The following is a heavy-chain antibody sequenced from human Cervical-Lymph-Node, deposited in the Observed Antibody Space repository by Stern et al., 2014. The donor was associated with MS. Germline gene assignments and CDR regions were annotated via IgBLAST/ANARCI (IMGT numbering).Heavy chain of an antibody. J-gene: IGHJ4*02. Sequence: QVQLLQPGSEVKKPGASVKGSCKASGYTFTNYGITWVRQAPGRGLEWMGWISAYNGDTNYAQNLQGRVTMTTDTSMTTAYMELRSLRSDDTAVYYCARTYVRAFDYWGQGSLVTVSS. V-gene: IGHV1-18*01. D-gene: IGHD3-16*01. CDR1: GYTFTNYG. CDR2: ISAYNGDT. CDR3: ARTYVRAFDY.